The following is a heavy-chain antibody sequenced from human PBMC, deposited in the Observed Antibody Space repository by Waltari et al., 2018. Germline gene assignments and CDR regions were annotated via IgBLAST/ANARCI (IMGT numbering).Heavy chain of an antibody. CDR2: INHSGST. V-gene: IGHV4-34*01. CDR3: ARGRHGLLLLWFGEPRAYYFDY. D-gene: IGHD3-10*01. CDR1: GGSFSGYY. Sequence: QVQLQQWGAGLLKPSETLSLTCAVYGGSFSGYYWSWIRQPPGKGLEWIGEINHSGSTNYTPSLKSRVTISVYTSKNQFSLKLSSVTAADTAVYYWARGRHGLLLLWFGEPRAYYFDYWGQGTLVTVSS. J-gene: IGHJ4*02.